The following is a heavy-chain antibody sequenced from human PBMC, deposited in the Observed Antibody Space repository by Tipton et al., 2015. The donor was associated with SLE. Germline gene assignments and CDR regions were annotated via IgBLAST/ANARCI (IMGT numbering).Heavy chain of an antibody. CDR3: ARHSGSPYYFDY. Sequence: TLSLTCKVSGASINTSRYYWGWIRQPPGKGLERIGYIHYSGSTGYNPSLKSRVTISVDTPKNQFSLKLSSVTAADTAVYYCARHSGSPYYFDYWGQGTLVTVSS. CDR2: IHYSGST. J-gene: IGHJ4*02. D-gene: IGHD1-26*01. V-gene: IGHV4-61*05. CDR1: GASINTSRYY.